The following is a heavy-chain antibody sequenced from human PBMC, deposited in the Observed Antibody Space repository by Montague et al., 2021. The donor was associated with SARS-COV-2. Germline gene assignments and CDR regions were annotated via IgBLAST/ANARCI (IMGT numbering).Heavy chain of an antibody. Sequence: SETLSLTCTVSGGSISSSSYYWGWIRQPPGKGLEWIGSIYYSGSTYHNPSLKSRVTISVDTSKNQFSLKLNSVTAADTAVYYCARDLGGAYYFDYWGQGTLVTVSS. CDR1: GGSISSSSYY. CDR3: ARDLGGAYYFDY. J-gene: IGHJ4*02. V-gene: IGHV4-39*02. D-gene: IGHD3-16*01. CDR2: IYYSGST.